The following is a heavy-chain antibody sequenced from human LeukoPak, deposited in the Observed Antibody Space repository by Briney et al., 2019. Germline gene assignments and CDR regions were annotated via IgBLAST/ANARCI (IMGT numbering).Heavy chain of an antibody. V-gene: IGHV4-4*09. J-gene: IGHJ6*03. CDR2: IYTSGST. CDR3: ARSDYYYMDV. CDR1: GGSISSYY. Sequence: SGTLSLTCTVSGGSISSYYWSWIRQPPGKGLEWIGYIYTSGSTNYNPSLKSRVTISVDTSKNQFSLKLSSVTAADTAVYYCARSDYYYMDVWGKGTTVTVSS.